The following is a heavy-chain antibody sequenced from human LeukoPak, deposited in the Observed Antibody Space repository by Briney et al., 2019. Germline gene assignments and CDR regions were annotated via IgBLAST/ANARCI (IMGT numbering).Heavy chain of an antibody. CDR3: AKAPRGNDDYFDY. CDR1: GFTFDDYG. J-gene: IGHJ4*02. CDR2: ISWNSGSI. Sequence: PGGSLRLSCAASGFTFDDYGMHWVRQAPQKGLEWVSGISWNSGSIGYADSVEGRFTISRDNAKNSLYLQMNSLRAEDTALYYCAKAPRGNDDYFDYWGQGTLVTVSS. D-gene: IGHD3-16*01. V-gene: IGHV3-9*01.